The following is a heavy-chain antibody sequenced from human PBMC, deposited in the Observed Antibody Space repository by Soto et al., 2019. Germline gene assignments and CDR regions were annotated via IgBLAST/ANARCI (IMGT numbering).Heavy chain of an antibody. Sequence: QVQLQESGPGLVKASETLSLTCNVSGGSISSYYWSWIRQPPGKGLEWIGNIYYSGSTNYNPSLKIRVTISVDTSKNQFSLNLSSLTAADTAVYYCARYSSSSYYYGMDVWGQGTTVIVSS. J-gene: IGHJ6*02. V-gene: IGHV4-59*01. CDR1: GGSISSYY. CDR2: IYYSGST. CDR3: ARYSSSSYYYGMDV. D-gene: IGHD6-13*01.